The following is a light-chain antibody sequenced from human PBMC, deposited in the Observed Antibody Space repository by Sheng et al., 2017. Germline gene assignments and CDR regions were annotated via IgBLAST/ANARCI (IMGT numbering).Light chain of an antibody. V-gene: IGKV3-15*01. CDR3: QQYSDWPS. CDR1: QSVSSN. CDR2: GAS. Sequence: EIVMTQSPATLSVSPGERATLSCRASQSVSSNLAWYQQKPGQAPRLLIYGASTRATGFPARFSGSGSGTEFTLTISSLQSEDFAVYYCQQYSDWPSFGGGPRWRSN. J-gene: IGKJ4*01.